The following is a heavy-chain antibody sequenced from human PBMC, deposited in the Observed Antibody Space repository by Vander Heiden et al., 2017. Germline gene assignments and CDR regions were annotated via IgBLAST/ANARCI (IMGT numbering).Heavy chain of an antibody. V-gene: IGHV3-21*02. D-gene: IGHD6-19*01. Sequence: EVLLVECGGGLVRPGGSLRPSCAASGCTFSTYIMNWVRQAPGKGLEWVSSIDSSSTYIYYADSVKGRFTISRDNAKNSLYLQMNSLRAEDLAVYYCARDMEVAGTGVDYWGQGALVTVSS. J-gene: IGHJ4*02. CDR2: IDSSSTYI. CDR1: GCTFSTYI. CDR3: ARDMEVAGTGVDY.